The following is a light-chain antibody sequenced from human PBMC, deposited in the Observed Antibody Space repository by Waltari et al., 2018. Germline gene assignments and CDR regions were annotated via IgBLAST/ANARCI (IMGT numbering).Light chain of an antibody. CDR1: ALPRQY. V-gene: IGLV3-25*03. Sequence: SYELTQPPSVSVFPGQKARVTCSGDALPRQYAYLYQQRPGQAPMLMIYQDTQRPSEIPERFSGSSSGTTVTLTISEVQAEDEADYYCQSADGSGTYVVFGGGTKLTVL. J-gene: IGLJ2*01. CDR2: QDT. CDR3: QSADGSGTYVV.